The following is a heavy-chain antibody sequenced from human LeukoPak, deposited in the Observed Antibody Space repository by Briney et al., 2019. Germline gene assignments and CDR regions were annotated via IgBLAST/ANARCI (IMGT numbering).Heavy chain of an antibody. CDR1: GFTFSSYS. Sequence: PGGSLRLSCAASGFTFSSYSMSWVRQAPGKGLEWVSSISSSSSYIYYADSVKGRFTISRDNAKNSLYLRMNSLRAEDTAVYYCAKDPPATAGPYYFDYWGQGTLVTVSS. J-gene: IGHJ4*02. CDR2: ISSSSSYI. D-gene: IGHD2-2*01. V-gene: IGHV3-21*04. CDR3: AKDPPATAGPYYFDY.